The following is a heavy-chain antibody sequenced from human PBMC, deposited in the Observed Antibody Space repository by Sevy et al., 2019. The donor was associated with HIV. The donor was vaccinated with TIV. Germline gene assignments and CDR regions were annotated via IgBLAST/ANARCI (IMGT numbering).Heavy chain of an antibody. CDR3: ATTKDYYDSSGCPFDY. Sequence: ASVKVSCKVSGYTLTQVSMHWVRQAPREGLEWMGSFDPEDGETIYAQKFQGRVTMTEDTSTDTAYMELNSLRSEDTAVYFCATTKDYYDSSGCPFDYWGQGTLVTVSS. J-gene: IGHJ4*02. CDR2: FDPEDGET. D-gene: IGHD3-22*01. CDR1: GYTLTQVS. V-gene: IGHV1-24*01.